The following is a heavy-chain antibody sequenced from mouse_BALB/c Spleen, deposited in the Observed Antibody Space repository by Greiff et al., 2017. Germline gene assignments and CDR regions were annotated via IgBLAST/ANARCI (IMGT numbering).Heavy chain of an antibody. CDR1: GFTFNTYA. V-gene: IGHV10-1*02. Sequence: EVKLMESGGGLVQPKGSLKLSCAASGFTFNTYAMNWVRQAPGKGLEWVARIRSKSNNYATYYADSVKDRFTISRDDSQSMLYLQMNNLKTEDTAMYYCVRHRGGFDYWGQGTTLTVSS. CDR2: IRSKSNNYAT. CDR3: VRHRGGFDY. J-gene: IGHJ2*01.